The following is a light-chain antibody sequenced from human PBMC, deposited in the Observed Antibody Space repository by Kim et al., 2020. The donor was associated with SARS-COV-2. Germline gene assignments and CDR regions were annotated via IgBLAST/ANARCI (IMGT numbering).Light chain of an antibody. V-gene: IGLV3-9*01. CDR3: QVWDSSTEV. CDR1: NIGSKN. Sequence: SVALGQTARITCGGNNIGSKNVHWFQQKPGQAPVLVIYRDNYRPSGIPERFSGSNSGNTATLTISRAQAGDEADYYCQVWDSSTEVFGGGTKLTVL. CDR2: RDN. J-gene: IGLJ3*02.